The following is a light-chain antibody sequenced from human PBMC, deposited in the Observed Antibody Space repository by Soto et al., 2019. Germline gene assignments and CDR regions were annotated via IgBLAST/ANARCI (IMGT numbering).Light chain of an antibody. J-gene: IGKJ4*01. CDR2: GAS. CDR1: QSVSSN. V-gene: IGKV3-15*01. CDR3: QHYKKWPPTLT. Sequence: EIVMTQSPATLSVSPGERATLSCRASQSVSSNSAGYQQKPCQAPRLLIHGASTLASGIPARFSGSGTGTVFTLAMSSLQSEDFAVYYCQHYKKWPPTLTFGGGTKVEIK.